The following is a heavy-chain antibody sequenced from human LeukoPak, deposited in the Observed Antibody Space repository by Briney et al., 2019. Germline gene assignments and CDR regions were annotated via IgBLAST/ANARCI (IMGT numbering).Heavy chain of an antibody. Sequence: SETLSLTCTVSGGSISSYYWSWIRQPAGKGLEWIGRIYTSGSTNYNPSLKSRVTMSVDTSKNQFSLKLSSVTAADTAVYYCARGGFLEWLSLFDYWGQGTLVTVSS. D-gene: IGHD3-3*01. V-gene: IGHV4-4*07. CDR3: ARGGFLEWLSLFDY. CDR2: IYTSGST. J-gene: IGHJ4*02. CDR1: GGSISSYY.